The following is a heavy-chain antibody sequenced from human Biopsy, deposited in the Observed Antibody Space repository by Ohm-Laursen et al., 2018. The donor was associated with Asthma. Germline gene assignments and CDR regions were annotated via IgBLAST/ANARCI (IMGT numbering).Heavy chain of an antibody. J-gene: IGHJ3*02. CDR1: GFSFSNFA. V-gene: IGHV3-30*03. Sequence: SLRLSCAAFGFSFSNFAMHWVRQAPGKGLEWVAVISYDGSNKYYADSVKGRFTISRDNSKNTLYLQMNSLRAEDTAAYYCARGNHHLDYGGNSGAFDIWGQGTMVTVSS. CDR2: ISYDGSNK. CDR3: ARGNHHLDYGGNSGAFDI. D-gene: IGHD4-23*01.